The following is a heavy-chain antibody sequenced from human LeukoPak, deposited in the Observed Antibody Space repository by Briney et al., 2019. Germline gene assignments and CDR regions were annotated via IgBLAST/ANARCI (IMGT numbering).Heavy chain of an antibody. Sequence: GGSLRLSCADSGFSFSDAWMSWVRQTPGKGLEWVGRIESKTEGGTTDYAALVKGRFTISRDDSTNTLYLQMNSLKSEDTAVYYCTTYGSGRKFDYWGQGVLVTVSS. CDR3: TTYGSGRKFDY. V-gene: IGHV3-15*04. J-gene: IGHJ4*02. CDR2: IESKTEGGTT. CDR1: GFSFSDAW. D-gene: IGHD3-10*01.